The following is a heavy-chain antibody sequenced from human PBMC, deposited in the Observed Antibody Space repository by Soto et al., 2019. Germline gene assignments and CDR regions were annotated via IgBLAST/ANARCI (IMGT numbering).Heavy chain of an antibody. CDR2: IWYDGSNK. J-gene: IGHJ4*02. Sequence: QVQLLESGGGVVQPGRSLRLSCAASGFTFSSYGMHWVRQAPGKGLEWVAVIWYDGSNKYYADYVKGRFTISGDNSMNALYLRMNCLRADDRAVYYCSRGRGGSGFYYFDYWGQGTLVTVSS. D-gene: IGHD6-19*01. CDR3: SRGRGGSGFYYFDY. V-gene: IGHV3-33*01. CDR1: GFTFSSYG.